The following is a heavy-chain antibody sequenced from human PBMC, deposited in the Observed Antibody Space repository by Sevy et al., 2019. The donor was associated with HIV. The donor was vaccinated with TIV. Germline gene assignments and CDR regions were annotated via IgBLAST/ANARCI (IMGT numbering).Heavy chain of an antibody. CDR1: GFTFSNYY. V-gene: IGHV3-23*01. Sequence: GGSLRLSCVVSGFTFSNYYMSWVRQAPGKGLEWVSVISDSGGYTSYTDSVKGRFTISRDNSKNTLYLQMNSLRVEDTAIYYCANRDSPIFDNWGQGTLVTVSS. D-gene: IGHD2-15*01. J-gene: IGHJ4*02. CDR2: ISDSGGYT. CDR3: ANRDSPIFDN.